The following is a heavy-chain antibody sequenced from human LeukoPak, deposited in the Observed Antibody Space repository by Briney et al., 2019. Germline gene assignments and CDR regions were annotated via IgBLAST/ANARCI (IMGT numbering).Heavy chain of an antibody. CDR3: ARHPCSSPTCYYYFFDY. Sequence: GESLKISCKGSGYSFATYWIGWMRQMPGKGLEWMGIIYPGDSNTRYSPSFQGQVTISADKSISTAYLQWNSLKASDTAMYYCARHPCSSPTCYYYFFDYWGQGTLVTVSS. CDR1: GYSFATYW. CDR2: IYPGDSNT. D-gene: IGHD2-2*01. J-gene: IGHJ4*02. V-gene: IGHV5-51*01.